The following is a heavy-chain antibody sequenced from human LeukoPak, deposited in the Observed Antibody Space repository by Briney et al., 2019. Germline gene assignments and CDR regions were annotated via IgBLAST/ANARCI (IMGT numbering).Heavy chain of an antibody. CDR3: ARHSSGWYFNFDY. J-gene: IGHJ4*02. V-gene: IGHV1-18*01. CDR1: GYTFTNYV. CDR2: ISAYNGNT. Sequence: ASVKVSCKASGYTFTNYVISWVRQPPGQGLEWMGWISAYNGNTNYAQKLQGRVTMTTDTSTSTAYMELRSLRSDDTAVYYCARHSSGWYFNFDYWGQGTLVTVSS. D-gene: IGHD6-19*01.